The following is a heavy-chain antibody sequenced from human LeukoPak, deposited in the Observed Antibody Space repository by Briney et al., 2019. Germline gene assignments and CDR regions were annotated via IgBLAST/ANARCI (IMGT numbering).Heavy chain of an antibody. V-gene: IGHV1-24*01. CDR2: FDPEDGET. Sequence: ASVKVSCKVSGYTLTELSMHWVRQAPGKGLEWMGGFDPEDGETIYAQKFQGRVTMTEDTSTDTAYMELSSLRSEDTAVYYCAIRIWSGYYLYYFDYWGQGTLVTVSS. CDR1: GYTLTELS. J-gene: IGHJ4*02. CDR3: AIRIWSGYYLYYFDY. D-gene: IGHD3-3*01.